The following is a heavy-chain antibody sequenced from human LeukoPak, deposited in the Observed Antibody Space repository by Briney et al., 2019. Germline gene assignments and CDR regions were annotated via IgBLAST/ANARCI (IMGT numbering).Heavy chain of an antibody. V-gene: IGHV5-51*01. Sequence: GESLKISCKGSGYSFTTYWIGWVRQVPGKGLEWMGIIYPGTSDTRYTPPFQGQVTISVDKSTSTAYLQWSSLKASDTAMYYCAWRKYFSTWFEPWGQGTLVTVSS. CDR1: GYSFTTYW. CDR2: IYPGTSDT. J-gene: IGHJ5*02. CDR3: AWRKYFSTWFEP. D-gene: IGHD1-14*01.